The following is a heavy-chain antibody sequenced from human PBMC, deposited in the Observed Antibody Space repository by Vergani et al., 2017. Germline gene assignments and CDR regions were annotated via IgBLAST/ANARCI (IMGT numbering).Heavy chain of an antibody. J-gene: IGHJ3*02. D-gene: IGHD2-2*02. CDR1: GFTFSSYA. Sequence: EVQLVESGGGLVKPGGSLRLSGAASGFTFSSYAMSWVRQAPGKGLEWVSAISGSGGSTYYADSVKGRFTISRDNSKNTLYLQMNSLRAEDTAVYYCAKEVHCSSTSCYTGAFDIWGQGTMVTVSS. CDR3: AKEVHCSSTSCYTGAFDI. V-gene: IGHV3-23*04. CDR2: ISGSGGST.